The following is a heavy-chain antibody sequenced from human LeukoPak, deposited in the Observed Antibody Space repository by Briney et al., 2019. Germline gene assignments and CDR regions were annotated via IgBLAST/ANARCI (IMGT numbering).Heavy chain of an antibody. D-gene: IGHD3-22*01. CDR1: XGSXXXXY. J-gene: IGHJ4*02. CDR2: IYASGNT. V-gene: IGHV4-4*07. Sequence: SLTXXXXXGSXXXXYWXXXXXXAGKXREXIGXIYASGNTNYNPSLKGRVTISVDTSKNQFSLKLSSVTAADTAVYYCARHTLLDYDSSGYYLDFDYWGQGTLVTVSS. CDR3: ARHTLLDYDSSGYYLDFDY.